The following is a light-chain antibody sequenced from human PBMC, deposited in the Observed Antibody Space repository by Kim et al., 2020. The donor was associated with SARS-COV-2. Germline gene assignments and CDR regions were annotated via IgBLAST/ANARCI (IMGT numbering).Light chain of an antibody. Sequence: PGKTATINCGGDNIKYKEVQWNQQRPGQAAVLVIYRDYNRGFGIPERFSASTADNAATLTISRAQVEDEADYYWQVYDSSSTSVVFGGGTQLTVL. CDR1: NIKYKE. J-gene: IGLJ2*01. V-gene: IGLV3-9*01. CDR3: QVYDSSSTSVV. CDR2: RDY.